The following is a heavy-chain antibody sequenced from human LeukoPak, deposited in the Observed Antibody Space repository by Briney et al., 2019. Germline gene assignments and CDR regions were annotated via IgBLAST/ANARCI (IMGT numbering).Heavy chain of an antibody. CDR1: GFTFSSYG. J-gene: IGHJ6*03. V-gene: IGHV3-30*02. Sequence: GGSLRLSCAASGFTFSSYGMHWVRQAPGKGLEWVAFIRYDGSNKYYADSVKGRFTISRDNSKNTLYLQMNSLRAEDTAVYYCAKAHRAVTTYYYYYMDVWGKGTTVTISS. D-gene: IGHD4-17*01. CDR3: AKAHRAVTTYYYYYMDV. CDR2: IRYDGSNK.